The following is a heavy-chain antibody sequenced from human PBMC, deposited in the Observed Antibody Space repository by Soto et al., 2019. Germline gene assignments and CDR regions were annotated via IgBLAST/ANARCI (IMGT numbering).Heavy chain of an antibody. CDR3: AKDEKLELRNYYYYYGMDV. J-gene: IGHJ6*02. Sequence: GGSLRLSCAASGFTFSSYSMNWVRQAPGKGLEWVSSISSSSSYIYYADSVKGRFTISRDNAKNSLYLQMNSLRAEDTAVYYCAKDEKLELRNYYYYYGMDVWGQGTTVTVSS. V-gene: IGHV3-21*01. CDR1: GFTFSSYS. D-gene: IGHD1-7*01. CDR2: ISSSSSYI.